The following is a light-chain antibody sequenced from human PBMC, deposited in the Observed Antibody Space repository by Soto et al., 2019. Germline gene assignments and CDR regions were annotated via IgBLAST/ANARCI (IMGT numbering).Light chain of an antibody. V-gene: IGKV3-20*01. CDR3: QQYGSSPLT. CDR1: QSVSSSY. CDR2: GSS. J-gene: IGKJ4*01. Sequence: EIVLTQSPGTLSFSAGERATLSCRASQSVSSSYLAWHQQKPGQAPRLLIYGSSSSATGFPDRFSGSGSGTDFTLTISRLEPEDFAVYYCQQYGSSPLTFGGGTKVEIK.